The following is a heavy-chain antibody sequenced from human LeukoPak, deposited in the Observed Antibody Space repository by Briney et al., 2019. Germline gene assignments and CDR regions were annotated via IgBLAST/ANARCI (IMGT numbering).Heavy chain of an antibody. J-gene: IGHJ5*02. D-gene: IGHD6-13*01. V-gene: IGHV4-59*01. Sequence: PSETLSPTCTVSGGSISSYYWSWIRQPPGKGLEWIGYIYYSGSTNYNPSLKSRVTISVDTSKNQFSLKLSSVTAADTAVYYCARAGDSSSWYRGEDWFDPWGQGTLVTVSS. CDR2: IYYSGST. CDR3: ARAGDSSSWYRGEDWFDP. CDR1: GGSISSYY.